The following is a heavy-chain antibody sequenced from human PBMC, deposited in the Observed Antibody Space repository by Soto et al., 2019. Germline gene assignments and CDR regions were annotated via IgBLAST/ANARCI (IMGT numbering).Heavy chain of an antibody. CDR2: IYYSGST. CDR3: ARERSVYARDDYYYYMDV. J-gene: IGHJ6*03. D-gene: IGHD5-12*01. V-gene: IGHV4-59*01. CDR1: GGSISSYY. Sequence: SETLSLTCTVSGGSISSYYWSWIRQPPGKGLEWIGYIYYSGSTNYNPSLKSRVSISVDTSKNHFSLKLSYVTAADTAVYYCARERSVYARDDYYYYMDVWGKGTTVTVSS.